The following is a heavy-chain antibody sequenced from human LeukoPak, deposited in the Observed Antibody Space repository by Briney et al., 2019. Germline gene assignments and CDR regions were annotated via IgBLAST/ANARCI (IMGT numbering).Heavy chain of an antibody. D-gene: IGHD2-8*01. CDR3: AKDTFIGKYCTNGVCSPFDY. CDR2: ISDSGDYT. Sequence: GGSLRLSCAGSGFTFSSYAMNWVRQAAGQGLEWVSVISDSGDYTSYADSVRGRFTISRDNSRNTLYLQMISIRTDDTAVYYCAKDTFIGKYCTNGVCSPFDYWGQGTMVTVSS. CDR1: GFTFSSYA. V-gene: IGHV3-23*01. J-gene: IGHJ4*02.